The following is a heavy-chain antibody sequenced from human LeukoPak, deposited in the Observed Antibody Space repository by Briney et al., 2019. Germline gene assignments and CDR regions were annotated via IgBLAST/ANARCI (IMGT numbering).Heavy chain of an antibody. J-gene: IGHJ4*02. CDR3: ARVLETDCSGGSCYSGLDY. CDR1: GFTFSSYA. CDR2: ISGSGGST. Sequence: GGSLRLSCAASGFTFSSYAMGWVRQAPGKGLEWVSAISGSGGSTYYADSVKGRFTISRDNAQNSLFLQMNSLRVEDTAVYYCARVLETDCSGGSCYSGLDYWGQGTLVTVSS. D-gene: IGHD2-15*01. V-gene: IGHV3-23*01.